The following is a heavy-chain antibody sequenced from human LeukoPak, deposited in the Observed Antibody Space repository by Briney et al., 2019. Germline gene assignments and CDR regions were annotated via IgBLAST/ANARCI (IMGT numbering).Heavy chain of an antibody. CDR1: GNSFGNYY. Sequence: PSETLSLTCTVSGNSFGNYYWSWIRQPAGKGLEWIGYIYYSGSTKYNPSLKSRVTISVDTSKNQFSLRLSSVTAADTAVYYCARDWGVSARPGYMDVWGKGTTVTVSS. CDR3: ARDWGVSARPGYMDV. CDR2: IYYSGST. J-gene: IGHJ6*03. V-gene: IGHV4-59*01. D-gene: IGHD6-6*01.